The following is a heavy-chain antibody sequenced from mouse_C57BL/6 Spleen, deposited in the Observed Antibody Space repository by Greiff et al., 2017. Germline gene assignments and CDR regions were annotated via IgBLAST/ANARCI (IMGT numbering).Heavy chain of an antibody. CDR3: ARDRGDVDWYCDV. CDR2: ITYDGSST. V-gene: IGHV5-16*01. J-gene: IGHJ1*03. Sequence: EVMLVESEGGLVQPGSSMKLSCTASGFTFSDYYMAWVRQVPEKGLEWVANITYDGSSTYYLDPLKSRFIISRDNATNILYLQMSSLKSEDTATYYCARDRGDVDWYCDVWGTGTTVTVSS. D-gene: IGHD3-1*01. CDR1: GFTFSDYY.